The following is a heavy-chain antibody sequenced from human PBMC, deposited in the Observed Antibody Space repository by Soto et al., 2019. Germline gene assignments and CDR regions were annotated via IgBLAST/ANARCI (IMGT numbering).Heavy chain of an antibody. J-gene: IGHJ5*02. V-gene: IGHV3-48*03. CDR2: ISHTDRLT. D-gene: IGHD6-13*01. CDR1: GFTFSYYE. Sequence: EVQLAESGGDLVQPGGSLRLSCVGSGFTFSYYEMNWVRQAPGKGLERVAFISHTDRLTHYPDSVKGRFTISRDNAQNSLYLEMTSLRVEDTGGYYCARDTGRASADLWGQGTLVTVSS. CDR3: ARDTGRASADL.